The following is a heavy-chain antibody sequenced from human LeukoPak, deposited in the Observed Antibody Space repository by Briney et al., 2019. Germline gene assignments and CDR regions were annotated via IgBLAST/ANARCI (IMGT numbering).Heavy chain of an antibody. CDR1: GGSISSYY. J-gene: IGHJ4*02. CDR2: IYYSGST. V-gene: IGHV4-59*01. D-gene: IGHD6-19*01. Sequence: SETLSLTCTVSGGSISSYYWSWIRQPPGKGLEWIGYIYYSGSTNYNPSLKSRVTISVVTSKSQFSLKLSSVTAADTAVYYCARSWLVGPFDYWGQGTLVTVSS. CDR3: ARSWLVGPFDY.